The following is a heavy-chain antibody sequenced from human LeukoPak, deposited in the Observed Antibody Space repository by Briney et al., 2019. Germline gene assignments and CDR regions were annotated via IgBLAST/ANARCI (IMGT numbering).Heavy chain of an antibody. CDR2: ISGSGGST. CDR1: GFTFSSYA. V-gene: IGHV3-23*01. D-gene: IGHD3-10*01. CDR3: ANLGDYDSGSYYNVGY. J-gene: IGHJ4*02. Sequence: GGSLRLSCAASGFTFSSYAMSWVRQAPGKGLEWVSAISGSGGSTYYADSVKGRFTISRDNSKNTLYLQMNSLRAEDTAVYYCANLGDYDSGSYYNVGYWGQGTLVTVSS.